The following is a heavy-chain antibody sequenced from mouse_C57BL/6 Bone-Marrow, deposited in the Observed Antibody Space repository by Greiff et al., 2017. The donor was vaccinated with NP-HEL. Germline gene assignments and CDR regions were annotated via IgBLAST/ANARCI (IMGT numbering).Heavy chain of an antibody. CDR3: ARRHYYGSSRYYFDY. V-gene: IGHV1-81*01. D-gene: IGHD1-1*01. CDR1: GYTFTSYG. CDR2: IYPRSGNT. J-gene: IGHJ2*01. Sequence: QVQLQQSGAELARPGASVKLSCKASGYTFTSYGISWVKQRTGQGLEWIGEIYPRSGNTYYNEKFKGKATLTADKSSSTAHMALRSLTSEDSAVYFCARRHYYGSSRYYFDYWGQGTTLTVSS.